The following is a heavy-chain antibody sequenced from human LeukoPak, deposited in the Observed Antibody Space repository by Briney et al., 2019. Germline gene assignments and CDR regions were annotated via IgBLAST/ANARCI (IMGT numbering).Heavy chain of an antibody. D-gene: IGHD3-9*01. CDR3: ARAFPGGYYDILTGVDY. CDR1: GYTFTSYG. V-gene: IGHV1-18*01. CDR2: ISAYNGNT. J-gene: IGHJ4*02. Sequence: ASVKVSCKASGYTFTSYGISWVRQAPGQGLEWMGWISAYNGNTNYAQKLQGRVTMTTDTSTSTAYMELRSLRSDDTAVYYCARAFPGGYYDILTGVDYWGQGTLVTVSS.